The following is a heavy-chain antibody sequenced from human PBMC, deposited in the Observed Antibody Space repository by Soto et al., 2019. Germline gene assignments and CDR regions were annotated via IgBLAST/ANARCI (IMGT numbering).Heavy chain of an antibody. V-gene: IGHV4-34*01. CDR1: GGSFTGNY. Sequence: PSETLSLTCAVYGGSFTGNYRSWIRQPPGKGLEWIGEVNDSGSTNFSPSLKSRVTISVDTSKKQFTLKLTSVTAADTAVYYCATDSATSYFGMDVWGHGTTVTVSS. CDR3: ATDSATSYFGMDV. CDR2: VNDSGST. D-gene: IGHD1-26*01. J-gene: IGHJ6*02.